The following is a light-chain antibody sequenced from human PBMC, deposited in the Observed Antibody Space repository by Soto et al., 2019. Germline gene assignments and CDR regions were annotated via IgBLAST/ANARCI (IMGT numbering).Light chain of an antibody. V-gene: IGKV3-15*01. CDR2: GAS. CDR3: QQYYTWPIT. CDR1: QGVSRK. J-gene: IGKJ4*01. Sequence: EIVMTQSPATLSVAPGERVTFSCRASQGVSRKLAWYQHKPGQAPRLLISGASTGATGIPARFSGSGSGTEFTLTISSLQSEDCAIYSCQQYYTWPITFGGGTKVEIK.